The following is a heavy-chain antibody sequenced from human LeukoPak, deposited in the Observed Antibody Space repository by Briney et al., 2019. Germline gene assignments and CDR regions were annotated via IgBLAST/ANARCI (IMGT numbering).Heavy chain of an antibody. Sequence: SETLSLTCAVYGVSFSGYYWSWIRQPPGKGLEWIGSIYYSGSTYYNPSLKSRVTISVDTSKNQFSLKLSSVTAADTAVYYCASLGGGAWGQGTLVTVSS. V-gene: IGHV4-34*01. CDR2: IYYSGST. J-gene: IGHJ5*02. CDR1: GVSFSGYY. CDR3: ASLGGGA. D-gene: IGHD3-16*01.